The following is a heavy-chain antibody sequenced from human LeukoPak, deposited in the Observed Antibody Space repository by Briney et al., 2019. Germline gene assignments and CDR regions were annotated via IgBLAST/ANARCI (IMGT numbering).Heavy chain of an antibody. CDR1: GYTFTSYD. V-gene: IGHV1-8*03. CDR2: MNPNNGNK. Sequence: GASVKVSCKASGYTFTSYDINWVRQATGQGLEWMGWMNPNNGNKAYAQKFQGRVTITRSTSISTAYMELSSLRSEDTALYYCARVGHYYGSGSSYTYYYYYMDVWGKGTAVTVSS. D-gene: IGHD3-10*01. J-gene: IGHJ6*03. CDR3: ARVGHYYGSGSSYTYYYYYMDV.